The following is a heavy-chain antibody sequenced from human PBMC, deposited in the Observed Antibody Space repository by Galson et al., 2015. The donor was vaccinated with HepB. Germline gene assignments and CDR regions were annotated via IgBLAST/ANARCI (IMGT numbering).Heavy chain of an antibody. CDR1: GFTFSDYY. D-gene: IGHD1-26*01. CDR3: GALRVGSPNYFDY. J-gene: IGHJ4*02. CDR2: IRNRANSYTT. Sequence: SLRLSCAAAGFTFSDYYMDWVRQAPEKGLEWVGRIRNRANSYTTDYAASVKGRFTISRDDSKNSVYLHMNNLKIEDTALYYCGALRVGSPNYFDYWGQGTLVTASS. V-gene: IGHV3-72*01.